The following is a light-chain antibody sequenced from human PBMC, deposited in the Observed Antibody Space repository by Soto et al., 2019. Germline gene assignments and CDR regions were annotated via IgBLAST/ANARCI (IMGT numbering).Light chain of an antibody. J-gene: IGKJ2*01. CDR2: KAS. CDR1: QSISSW. Sequence: DIQMTQSPSTLSASVGDRVTITFRASQSISSWLAWYQQKPGKAPKLLIYKASSLESGVPSRFSGSRSGTEFTLTISSLQPDDFATYYCQQYNSYPYTFGQGTKLEIK. CDR3: QQYNSYPYT. V-gene: IGKV1-5*03.